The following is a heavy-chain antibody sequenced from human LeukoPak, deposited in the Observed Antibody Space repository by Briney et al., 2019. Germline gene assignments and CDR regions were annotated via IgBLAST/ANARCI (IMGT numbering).Heavy chain of an antibody. CDR2: ISSSSSTI. CDR3: ARNRIAAAGNWFDP. V-gene: IGHV3-48*02. J-gene: IGHJ5*02. CDR1: GFTFSSYS. D-gene: IGHD6-13*01. Sequence: GGSLRLSCAASGFTFSSYSMKWVRQAPGKGLEWVSYISSSSSTIYYADSVKGRFTISRDNAKNSLYLQMNSLRDEDTAVYYCARNRIAAAGNWFDPWGQGTLVTVSS.